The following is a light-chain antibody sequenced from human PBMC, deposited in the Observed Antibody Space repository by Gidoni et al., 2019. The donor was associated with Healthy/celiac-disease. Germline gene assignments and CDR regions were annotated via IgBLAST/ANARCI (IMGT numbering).Light chain of an antibody. CDR2: AGS. CDR1: QSISRY. J-gene: IGKJ1*01. CDR3: KQSYSTPRT. Sequence: DIHITQSASSLSASVGDRVTITCLASQSISRYLNRYQKKPGKAPNILIYAGSSVKSGVPSRFRGSGCGTDFTLPISSRQPEDFATYYYKQSYSTPRTFGQGTKVEIK. V-gene: IGKV1-39*01.